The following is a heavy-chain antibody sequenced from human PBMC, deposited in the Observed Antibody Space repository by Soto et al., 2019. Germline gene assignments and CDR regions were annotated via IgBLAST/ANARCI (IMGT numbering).Heavy chain of an antibody. CDR1: GYSISSGYY. V-gene: IGHV4-38-2*02. Sequence: SETLSLTCAVSGYSISSGYYWGWIRQPPGKGLEWIGSIYHSGSTYYNPSLKSRVTISVDTSKNQFSLKLSSVTAADTAVYYCARDDFWSGYYTPSHYGMDVWGQGTTVTVSS. CDR2: IYHSGST. J-gene: IGHJ6*02. CDR3: ARDDFWSGYYTPSHYGMDV. D-gene: IGHD3-3*01.